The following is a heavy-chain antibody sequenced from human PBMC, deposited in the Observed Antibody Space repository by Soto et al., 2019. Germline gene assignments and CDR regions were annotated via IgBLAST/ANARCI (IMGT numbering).Heavy chain of an antibody. CDR1: GYPFPGSG. Sequence: QIQLVQSGPEVKKPGASVKVSCKPSGYPFPGSGSIWAHRAPGQGLEWMGWISVFTGNTDYAQKFQGRVTLTTDTSTSTAYMELRSLRSDDTAIYYCARDQGQDTGWYSFDYWGQGTLVTVSS. J-gene: IGHJ4*02. CDR2: ISVFTGNT. D-gene: IGHD6-19*01. CDR3: ARDQGQDTGWYSFDY. V-gene: IGHV1-18*04.